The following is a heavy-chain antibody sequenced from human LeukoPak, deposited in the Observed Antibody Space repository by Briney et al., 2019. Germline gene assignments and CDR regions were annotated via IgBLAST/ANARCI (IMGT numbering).Heavy chain of an antibody. CDR2: IYSGGST. Sequence: GGSLRLSCAASGFTVSSNYVSWVRQAPGKGLEWVSVIYSGGSTYYADSVKGRFTISRHNSKNTLYLQMNSLRAEDTAVYYCARSVAAAGYNWFDPWGQGTLVTVSS. CDR3: ARSVAAAGYNWFDP. D-gene: IGHD6-13*01. V-gene: IGHV3-53*04. CDR1: GFTVSSNY. J-gene: IGHJ5*02.